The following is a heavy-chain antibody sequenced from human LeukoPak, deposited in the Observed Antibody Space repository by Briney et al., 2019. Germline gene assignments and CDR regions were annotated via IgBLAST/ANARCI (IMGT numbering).Heavy chain of an antibody. CDR2: INPNSGGT. J-gene: IGHJ5*02. CDR3: ARGWCSGGSCYGHNWFDP. D-gene: IGHD2-15*01. V-gene: IGHV1-2*02. Sequence: GASVTVSCKASGYTFTVYYMHWVRQAPGQGLEWMGWINPNSGGTNYAQKFQGRVTMTRDTSISTAYMELSRLRSDDTAVYYCARGWCSGGSCYGHNWFDPWGQGTLVTVSS. CDR1: GYTFTVYY.